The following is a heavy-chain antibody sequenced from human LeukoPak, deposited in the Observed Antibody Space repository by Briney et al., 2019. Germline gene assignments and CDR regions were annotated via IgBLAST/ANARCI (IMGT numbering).Heavy chain of an antibody. Sequence: GASVKVSCKASGGTFSSYAISWVRQAPGQGLGWMGGIIPIFGTANYAQKFQGRVTITADESTSTAYMELSSLRSVDTAVYYCARGEGVRFLEWLNWFDPWGRGTLVTVSS. CDR2: IIPIFGTA. J-gene: IGHJ5*02. D-gene: IGHD3-3*01. V-gene: IGHV1-69*13. CDR1: GGTFSSYA. CDR3: ARGEGVRFLEWLNWFDP.